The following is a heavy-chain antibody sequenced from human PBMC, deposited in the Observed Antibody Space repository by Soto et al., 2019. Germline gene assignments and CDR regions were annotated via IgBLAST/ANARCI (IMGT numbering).Heavy chain of an antibody. J-gene: IGHJ4*02. CDR3: ARSIVVVTAILDYFDY. Sequence: PSETLSLTCTVSGGSISSGGYYWSWIRQHPGKGLEWIGYIYYSGSTYYNPSLKSRVTISVDTSKNQFSLTLSSVTAADTAVYYCARSIVVVTAILDYFDYWGQGTLVTVSS. CDR2: IYYSGST. V-gene: IGHV4-31*03. CDR1: GGSISSGGYY. D-gene: IGHD2-21*02.